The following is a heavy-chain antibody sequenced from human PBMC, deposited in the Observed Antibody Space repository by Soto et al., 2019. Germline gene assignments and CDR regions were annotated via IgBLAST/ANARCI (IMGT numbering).Heavy chain of an antibody. CDR3: ARAVGSSRRDYFDY. Sequence: SETLSLTCAVSGGAISSSNWWSWVRQPPGKGLEWIGEIYHSGSTNYNPSLKSRVTISVDKSKNQFSLKLSSVTAADTAVYYCARAVGSSRRDYFDYWGQGTLVTVSS. D-gene: IGHD6-13*01. V-gene: IGHV4-4*02. J-gene: IGHJ4*02. CDR2: IYHSGST. CDR1: GGAISSSNW.